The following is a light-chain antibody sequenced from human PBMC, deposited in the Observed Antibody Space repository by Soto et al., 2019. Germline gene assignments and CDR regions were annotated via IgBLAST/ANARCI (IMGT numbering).Light chain of an antibody. CDR3: QQYNKWPQ. V-gene: IGKV3-15*01. Sequence: EIVMTQSPGTLSVSPGERATLFCRASQSVSNKLAWYQQKPGQAPRRIIYGTSTRATGIPARFSGSGSGTDFTLTISSLQSEDFAIYYCQQYNKWPQFGGGTKVDIK. CDR1: QSVSNK. J-gene: IGKJ4*02. CDR2: GTS.